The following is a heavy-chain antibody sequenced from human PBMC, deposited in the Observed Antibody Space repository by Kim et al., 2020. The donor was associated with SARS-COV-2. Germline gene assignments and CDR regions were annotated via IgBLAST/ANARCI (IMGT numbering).Heavy chain of an antibody. J-gene: IGHJ4*02. D-gene: IGHD3-10*01. CDR2: LSGSSGNT. CDR3: VKVFVGVRGVMDY. V-gene: IGHV3-23*01. Sequence: GGSLRLSCAASGFPISAHAITWVRQSPGKGLEWVSTLSGSSGNTYYADSVKGRFTISRDNSKSTVYLQMDSLRVEDTALYYCVKVFVGVRGVMDYWGQGTLVTVSS. CDR1: GFPISAHA.